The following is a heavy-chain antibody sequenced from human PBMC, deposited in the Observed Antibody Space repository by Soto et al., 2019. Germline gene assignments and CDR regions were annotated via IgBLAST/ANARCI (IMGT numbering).Heavy chain of an antibody. CDR1: GGSFSGYY. CDR3: ARARGGDYEDKPPREHWYWFDP. V-gene: IGHV4-34*01. Sequence: SETLSLTCAVYGGSFSGYYWSWIRQPPGKGLEWIGEINHSGSTNYNPSLKSRVTISVDTSKNQFSLKLSSVTAADTAVYYCARARGGDYEDKPPREHWYWFDPWGQGTLVTVSS. D-gene: IGHD4-17*01. J-gene: IGHJ5*02. CDR2: INHSGST.